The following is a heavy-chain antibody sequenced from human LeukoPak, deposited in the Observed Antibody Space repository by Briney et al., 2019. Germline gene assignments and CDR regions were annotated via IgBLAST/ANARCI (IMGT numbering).Heavy chain of an antibody. D-gene: IGHD1-26*01. J-gene: IGHJ4*02. Sequence: GASVTVSCKASGYTFTAHYIHWVRQAPGQGLEWMGWVSPNNGGRSYAQKFQGRVTMTRDTSISTASMELSRLRSDDTAVYYCARDTSGSYYHFDYWGQGTLVTVFS. CDR2: VSPNNGGR. V-gene: IGHV1-2*02. CDR3: ARDTSGSYYHFDY. CDR1: GYTFTAHY.